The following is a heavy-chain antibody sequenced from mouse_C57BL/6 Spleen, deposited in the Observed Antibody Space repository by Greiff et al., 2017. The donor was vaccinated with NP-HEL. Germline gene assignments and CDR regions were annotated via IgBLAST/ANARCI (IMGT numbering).Heavy chain of an antibody. CDR1: GYSITSGYD. J-gene: IGHJ3*01. D-gene: IGHD2-5*01. Sequence: DVKLQESGPGMVKPSQSLSLTCTVTGYSITSGYDWHWIRHFPGNKLEWMGYISYSGSTNYNPSLKSRISITHDTSKNHFFLKLNSVTTEDTATYYCARNSNQGFAYWGQGTLVTVSA. CDR2: ISYSGST. V-gene: IGHV3-1*01. CDR3: ARNSNQGFAY.